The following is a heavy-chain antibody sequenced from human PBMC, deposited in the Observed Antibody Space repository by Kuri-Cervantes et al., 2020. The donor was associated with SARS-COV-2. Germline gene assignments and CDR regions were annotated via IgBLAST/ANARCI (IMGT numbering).Heavy chain of an antibody. CDR3: ASPVAGTLYFQH. Sequence: SVKVSCKASGGTFSSYAISWVRQAPGQGLEWMGGIIPIFGTANYAQKFQGRVTITADESTSTACMELSSLRSEDTAVYYCASPVAGTLYFQHWGQGTLVTVSS. CDR2: IIPIFGTA. D-gene: IGHD6-19*01. CDR1: GGTFSSYA. V-gene: IGHV1-69*13. J-gene: IGHJ1*01.